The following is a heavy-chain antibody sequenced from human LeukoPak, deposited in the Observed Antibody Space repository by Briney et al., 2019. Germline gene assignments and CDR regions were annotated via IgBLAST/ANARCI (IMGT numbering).Heavy chain of an antibody. V-gene: IGHV5-51*01. CDR2: IYPGDSDT. J-gene: IGHJ4*02. D-gene: IGHD1-26*01. CDR1: GYNFASYW. Sequence: GESLKISCTGSGYNFASYWIGWVRQMAGKGLGYMGIIYPGDSDTRYSPSFQGQVTIPADQSIRTALLPWGRPKASDTAIYYCARHMGEGFFGYWAREPWSPSPQ. CDR3: ARHMGEGFFGY.